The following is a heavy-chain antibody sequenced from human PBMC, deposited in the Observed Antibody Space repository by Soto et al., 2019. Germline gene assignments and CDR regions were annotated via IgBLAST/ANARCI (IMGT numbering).Heavy chain of an antibody. CDR1: GYTFTSYD. D-gene: IGHD3-3*01. Sequence: ASVKVSCKASGYTFTSYDINWVRQATGQGLEWMGWMNPNSGNTGFAQKFQGRVTMTRNTSISTAFMELSSLRSEDTAVYYCARGVLMDDFWSGNQGPYFDYWGQGTLVTVSS. V-gene: IGHV1-8*01. J-gene: IGHJ4*02. CDR2: MNPNSGNT. CDR3: ARGVLMDDFWSGNQGPYFDY.